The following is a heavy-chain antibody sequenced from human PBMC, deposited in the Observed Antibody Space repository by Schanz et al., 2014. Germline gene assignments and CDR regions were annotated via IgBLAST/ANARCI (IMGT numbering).Heavy chain of an antibody. D-gene: IGHD6-13*01. CDR1: GYTFINSD. Sequence: QVQLVQSGAEVKNPGASVKVSCKASGYTFINSDINWVRQAAGQGLEWMGWMNPKSGNTGYAQKFQGRVTMTRDMSINTAYMELSRLRSDDSAVYYCARNIIATARAYDIWGQGTMVTVSS. CDR3: ARNIIATARAYDI. J-gene: IGHJ3*02. CDR2: MNPKSGNT. V-gene: IGHV1-8*02.